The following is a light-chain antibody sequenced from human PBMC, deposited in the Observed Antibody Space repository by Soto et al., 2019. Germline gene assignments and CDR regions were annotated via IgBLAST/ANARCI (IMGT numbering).Light chain of an antibody. J-gene: IGKJ4*01. CDR1: QIFLYSSNNKNY. V-gene: IGKV4-1*01. CDR3: QQYYSTPLT. Sequence: DIVMTQSSDSLAVSLGERGTINCKSSQIFLYSSNNKNYLAWYQQKPGQPPKLLIYWASTRESGVPDRFSGSGSGTDFTLTISSLQAEDVAVYYCQQYYSTPLTFGGGTKVDIK. CDR2: WAS.